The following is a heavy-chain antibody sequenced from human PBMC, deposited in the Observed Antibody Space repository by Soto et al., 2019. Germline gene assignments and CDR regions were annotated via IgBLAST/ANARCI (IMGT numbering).Heavy chain of an antibody. V-gene: IGHV1-8*01. CDR2: MNPNSGNT. Sequence: ASVKVSCKASGYTFTSYDINWVRQATGQGLEWMGWMNPNSGNTGYAQKFQGRVTMTRNTFISTAYMELSSLRSEDTAVYYCASVPLRFLEWPRAYYMDVWGKGTTVTVSS. CDR1: GYTFTSYD. CDR3: ASVPLRFLEWPRAYYMDV. D-gene: IGHD3-3*01. J-gene: IGHJ6*03.